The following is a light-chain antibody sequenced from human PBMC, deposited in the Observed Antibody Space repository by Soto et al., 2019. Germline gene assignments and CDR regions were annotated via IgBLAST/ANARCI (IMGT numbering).Light chain of an antibody. J-gene: IGKJ1*01. CDR3: QQYRSWPRT. Sequence: IVLRPSPAPLAVSPGERATLSCRASQPVSINVAWYQQKPGQSPRLLISGASTRATGIPANFSGRGSGTEFTLTISNVRPEDFAVYYCQQYRSWPRTFGQGTKVDNK. V-gene: IGKV3-15*01. CDR2: GAS. CDR1: QPVSIN.